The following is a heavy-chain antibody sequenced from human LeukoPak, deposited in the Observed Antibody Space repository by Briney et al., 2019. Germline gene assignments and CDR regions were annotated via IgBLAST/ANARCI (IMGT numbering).Heavy chain of an antibody. CDR3: ARGGYCSSTSCYTWGYYYYGMDV. CDR2: INHSGST. Sequence: SETLSLTCAVYGGSFSGYYWSWIRQPPGKGLEWIGEINHSGSTNYNPSLKSRVTISVDTSKNQFSLKLSSVTAADTAVYYCARGGYCSSTSCYTWGYYYYGMDVWGQGTTVTVSS. J-gene: IGHJ6*02. CDR1: GGSFSGYY. V-gene: IGHV4-34*01. D-gene: IGHD2-2*02.